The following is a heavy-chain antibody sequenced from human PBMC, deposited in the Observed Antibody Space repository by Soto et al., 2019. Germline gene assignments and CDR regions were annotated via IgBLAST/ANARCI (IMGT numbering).Heavy chain of an antibody. CDR2: INSDGSTT. V-gene: IGHV3-74*01. D-gene: IGHD2-21*02. CDR3: ARDSVVVTAIIPLWYYGMDV. J-gene: IGHJ6*02. Sequence: GGSLRLSCAVSGFTFSSHWMHWVRQGPGKGLVWVSRINSDGSTTNYADSVKGRFTISRDNAKKTLYLQMNSLRAEDTAVYYCARDSVVVTAIIPLWYYGMDVWGQGTTVTVSS. CDR1: GFTFSSHW.